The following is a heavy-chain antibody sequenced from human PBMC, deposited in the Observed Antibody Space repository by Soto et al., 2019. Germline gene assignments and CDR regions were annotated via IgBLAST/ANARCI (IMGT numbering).Heavy chain of an antibody. CDR3: ARDTSAGVDY. D-gene: IGHD2-15*01. CDR2: IWHNGNNK. Sequence: QVQLVESGGRVVQPGTSLRLSCAGSGFSFSTYGMHWVRQAPGKGLEWVAVIWHNGNNKYYADSVKGRFTISRDNSKNTLSLQMNSLRDEDTAVYYCARDTSAGVDYWGQGTLVTVSS. V-gene: IGHV3-33*01. CDR1: GFSFSTYG. J-gene: IGHJ4*02.